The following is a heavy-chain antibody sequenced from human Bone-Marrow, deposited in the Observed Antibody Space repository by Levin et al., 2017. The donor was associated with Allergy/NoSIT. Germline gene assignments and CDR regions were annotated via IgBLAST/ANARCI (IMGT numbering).Heavy chain of an antibody. Sequence: ASVKVSCKASGYTFTGYYMHWVRQAPGQGLEWMGWINPNSGGTNYAQKFQGWVTMTRDTSISTAYMELSRLRSDDTAVYYCARGEYRFGELMGYYYYGMDVWGQGTTVTVSS. CDR1: GYTFTGYY. J-gene: IGHJ6*02. CDR2: INPNSGGT. CDR3: ARGEYRFGELMGYYYYGMDV. D-gene: IGHD3-10*01. V-gene: IGHV1-2*04.